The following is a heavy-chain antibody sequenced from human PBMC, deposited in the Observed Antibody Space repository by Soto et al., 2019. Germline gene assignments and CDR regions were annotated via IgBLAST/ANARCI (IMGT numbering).Heavy chain of an antibody. D-gene: IGHD6-13*01. CDR3: AKDPRSGNTYFDY. J-gene: IGHJ4*02. V-gene: IGHV3-23*01. Sequence: EVQLLESGGGLVQPGGSLRLSYAASGFTFSSYAMSWVRQAPGKGLEWVSAISGSGGSTYYAYSLKGRITISRYNSKNTLYLQMIRVRSEYTAVYYCAKDPRSGNTYFDYWCQGPLVTASS. CDR2: ISGSGGST. CDR1: GFTFSSYA.